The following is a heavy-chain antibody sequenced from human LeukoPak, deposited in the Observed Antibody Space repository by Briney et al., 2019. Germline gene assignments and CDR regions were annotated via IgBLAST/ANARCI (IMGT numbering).Heavy chain of an antibody. CDR2: ISSSSSYI. D-gene: IGHD6-19*01. CDR3: ARDYLPGPSSGWYRTDLGWFDP. J-gene: IGHJ5*02. Sequence: PGGSLRLSCAASGFTFSSYSMNWVRQAPGKGLEWVSSISSSSSYIYYADSVKGRFTISRDNAKNSLYLQMNSLRAEDTAVYYCARDYLPGPSSGWYRTDLGWFDPWGQGTLVTVSS. V-gene: IGHV3-21*01. CDR1: GFTFSSYS.